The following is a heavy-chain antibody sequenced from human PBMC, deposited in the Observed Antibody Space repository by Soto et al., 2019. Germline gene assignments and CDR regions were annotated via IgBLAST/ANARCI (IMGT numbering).Heavy chain of an antibody. CDR1: GGSISSGGYY. CDR2: IYYSGST. Sequence: QVQLQESGPGLVKPSQTLSLTCTVSGGSISSGGYYWSWIRQHPGKGLEWIGYIYYSGSTYYNPALKSRVTISVDTSKNQFSRKLSSVTAADTAVYYCARDAFGDNAFDIRGQGTMVTVSS. CDR3: ARDAFGDNAFDI. V-gene: IGHV4-31*03. J-gene: IGHJ3*02. D-gene: IGHD3-10*01.